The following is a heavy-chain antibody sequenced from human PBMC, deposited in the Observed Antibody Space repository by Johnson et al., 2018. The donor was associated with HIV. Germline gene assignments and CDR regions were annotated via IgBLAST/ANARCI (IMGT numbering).Heavy chain of an antibody. CDR1: GFTFSSYG. Sequence: EVQLVESGGGVVQPGGSLRLSCAASGFTFSSYGMHWVRQAPGKGLEWVGRIRSNGNNYATAYAASVKGRFTISRDDSQNTAYLQMNRLRAEDTAVYYCAKDKAVVTALYDAFDIWGQGTMVTVSS. CDR3: AKDKAVVTALYDAFDI. V-gene: IGHV3-73*01. CDR2: IRSNGNNYAT. J-gene: IGHJ3*02. D-gene: IGHD2-21*02.